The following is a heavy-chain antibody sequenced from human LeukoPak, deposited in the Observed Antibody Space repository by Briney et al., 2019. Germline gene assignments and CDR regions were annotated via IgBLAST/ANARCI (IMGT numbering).Heavy chain of an antibody. J-gene: IGHJ5*02. CDR3: VREGTYSSKGIRVSWFDP. V-gene: IGHV3-66*02. D-gene: IGHD4-11*01. Sequence: PGGSLRLSCAASGFTVSSNYMSWVRQAPGKGLEWVSVIYSGGSTYYADSVKGRFTISRDNSKNTLYLQMNSLRAEDTAVYYCVREGTYSSKGIRVSWFDPWGQGTLVTVSS. CDR1: GFTVSSNY. CDR2: IYSGGST.